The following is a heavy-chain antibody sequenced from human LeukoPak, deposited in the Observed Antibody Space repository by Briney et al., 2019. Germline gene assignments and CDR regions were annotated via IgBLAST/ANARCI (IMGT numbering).Heavy chain of an antibody. CDR1: GFTFSSYS. CDR2: ISSSSSTI. J-gene: IGHJ5*02. CDR3: AKDYLITIYGAAGGFDP. V-gene: IGHV3-48*04. Sequence: GGSLRLSCAASGFTFSSYSMNWVRQAPGKGLEWVSYISSSSSTIYYADSVKGRFTISRDNAKNSLYLQMNSLRAEDTAVYYCAKDYLITIYGAAGGFDPWGQGTLVTVSS. D-gene: IGHD3-3*01.